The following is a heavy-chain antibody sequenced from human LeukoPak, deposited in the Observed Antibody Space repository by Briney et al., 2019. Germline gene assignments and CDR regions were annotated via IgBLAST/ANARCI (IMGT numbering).Heavy chain of an antibody. D-gene: IGHD3-10*01. Sequence: PGGSLRLSCAASRFTFSRYGMHWVRQAPGKGLEWVAFIRYDGSNKHYADSVKGRFTISRDNSKNTLYLQMNSLRAEDTAVYYCAKLGGILWFGESTTFDYWGQGTLVTVSS. J-gene: IGHJ4*02. CDR2: IRYDGSNK. CDR1: RFTFSRYG. V-gene: IGHV3-30*02. CDR3: AKLGGILWFGESTTFDY.